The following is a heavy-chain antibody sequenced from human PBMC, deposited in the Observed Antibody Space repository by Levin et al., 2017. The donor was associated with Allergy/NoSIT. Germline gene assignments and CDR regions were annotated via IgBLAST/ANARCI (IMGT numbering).Heavy chain of an antibody. CDR2: IYPGDSDT. V-gene: IGHV5-51*01. J-gene: IGHJ4*02. Sequence: GGSLRLSCKGSGYSFTTSWIGWVRQMPGKGLEWMGIIYPGDSDTRYSPSFQGHVAISADKSISTAYLQWSSLKASDTAMYYCARHPHFLVGPTNFDYWGQGTLVTVSS. D-gene: IGHD1-26*01. CDR3: ARHPHFLVGPTNFDY. CDR1: GYSFTTSW.